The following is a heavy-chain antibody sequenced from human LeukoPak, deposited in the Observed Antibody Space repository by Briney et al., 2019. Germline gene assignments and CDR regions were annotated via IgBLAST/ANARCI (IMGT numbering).Heavy chain of an antibody. Sequence: ASAKVSCKASGYTFTSYYMHWVRQAPGKGLEWMGGFDPEDGETIYAQKFQGRVTMTEDTSTDTAYMELSSLRSEDTAVYYCATDRRAAAGTGFDYWGQGTLVTVSS. CDR1: GYTFTSYY. V-gene: IGHV1-24*01. CDR3: ATDRRAAAGTGFDY. J-gene: IGHJ4*02. D-gene: IGHD6-13*01. CDR2: FDPEDGET.